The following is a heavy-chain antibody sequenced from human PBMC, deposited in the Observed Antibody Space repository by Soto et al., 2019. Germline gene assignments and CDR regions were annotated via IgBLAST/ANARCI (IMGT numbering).Heavy chain of an antibody. CDR3: ARSRYSYGYADYYYYYGMDV. Sequence: GASVKVSCKASGGTFSSYAISWVRQAPGQGLEWMGGIIPIFGTANYAQKFQGRVTITADESTSTAYMELSSLRSEDTAVYYCARSRYSYGYADYYYYYGMDVWGQGTTVTVSS. CDR1: GGTFSSYA. CDR2: IIPIFGTA. D-gene: IGHD5-18*01. J-gene: IGHJ6*02. V-gene: IGHV1-69*13.